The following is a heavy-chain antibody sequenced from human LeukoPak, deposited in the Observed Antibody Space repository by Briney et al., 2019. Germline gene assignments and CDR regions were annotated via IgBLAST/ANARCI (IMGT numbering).Heavy chain of an antibody. CDR1: GGSISSYY. CDR2: INHSGST. CDR3: ARGRSIQLWLYSKRDYFDY. J-gene: IGHJ4*02. D-gene: IGHD5-18*01. Sequence: SETLSLTCTVSGGSISSYYWSWIRQPPGKGLEWIGEINHSGSTNYNPSLKSRVTISVDTSKNQFSLKLSSVTAADTAVYYCARGRSIQLWLYSKRDYFDYWGQGTLVTVSS. V-gene: IGHV4-34*01.